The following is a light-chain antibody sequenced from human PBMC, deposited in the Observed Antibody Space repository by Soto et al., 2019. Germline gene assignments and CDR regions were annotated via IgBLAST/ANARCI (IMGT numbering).Light chain of an antibody. Sequence: QPVLTQPPSVSGAPGQRVTISCTGSNSNIGAGYDVHWYQQLPGTAPKLLIYGNNNRPSGVPDRFSGSKSGTSASLAITGLQAEDEADYYCQSYDSSLSGLFGGGTKLTVL. V-gene: IGLV1-40*01. J-gene: IGLJ3*02. CDR1: NSNIGAGYD. CDR3: QSYDSSLSGL. CDR2: GNN.